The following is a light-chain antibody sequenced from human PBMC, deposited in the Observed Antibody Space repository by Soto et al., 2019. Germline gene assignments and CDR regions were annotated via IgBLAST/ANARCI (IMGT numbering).Light chain of an antibody. J-gene: IGKJ5*01. Sequence: EIVLTQSPATLSLSPGERATLSCRASQSVGSSYLAWYQQKPGQAPRLLIYGASSRATGIPDRFSGSGSGTDFTLTISRLEPEDFAVYYCQQYGSSSTLGQGTRLEIK. CDR2: GAS. CDR1: QSVGSSY. V-gene: IGKV3-20*01. CDR3: QQYGSSST.